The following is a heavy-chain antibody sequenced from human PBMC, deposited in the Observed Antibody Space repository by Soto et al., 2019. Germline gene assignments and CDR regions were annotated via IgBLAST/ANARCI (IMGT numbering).Heavy chain of an antibody. V-gene: IGHV4-31*03. CDR2: IYYSGST. CDR1: GGSISSGGYY. D-gene: IGHD2-2*01. CDR3: AREIYCSSTSCRLSGPNKYYYYYGMDV. Sequence: QVQLQESGPGLVKPSQTLSLTCTVSGGSISSGGYYWSWIRQHPGKGLEWIGYIYYSGSTYYNPSLKSRVTISGGTSKNPFSLKLSSVTAADTAVYYCAREIYCSSTSCRLSGPNKYYYYYGMDVWGQGTTVTVSS. J-gene: IGHJ6*02.